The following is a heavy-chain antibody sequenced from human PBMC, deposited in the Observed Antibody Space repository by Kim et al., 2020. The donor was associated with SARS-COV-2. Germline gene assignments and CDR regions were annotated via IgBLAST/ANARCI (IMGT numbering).Heavy chain of an antibody. J-gene: IGHJ3*02. CDR1: GFTFSSYA. CDR3: AREVLTTRFIGLGYSSSRGAFDI. V-gene: IGHV3-30*04. CDR2: ISYDGSNK. Sequence: GGSLRLSCAASGFTFSSYAMHWVRQAPVKGLEWVAVISYDGSNKYYADSVKGRFTISRDNSKNTLYLQMNSLRAEDTAVYYCAREVLTTRFIGLGYSSSRGAFDIWGQGTMVTVSS. D-gene: IGHD6-13*01.